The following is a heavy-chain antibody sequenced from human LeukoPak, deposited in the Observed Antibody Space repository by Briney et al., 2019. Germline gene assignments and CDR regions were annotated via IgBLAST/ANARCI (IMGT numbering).Heavy chain of an antibody. CDR3: ARAIQLWDPFDY. CDR1: GYIFTIYY. J-gene: IGHJ4*02. D-gene: IGHD5-18*01. Sequence: ASVKVSCKASGYIFTIYYMHWVRQAPGQGLEWMGIINPSGGSITYAQKFQGRVTMTRDTSTSTVYMELSSLRSEDTAVYYCARAIQLWDPFDYWGQGTLVTVSS. V-gene: IGHV1-46*01. CDR2: INPSGGSI.